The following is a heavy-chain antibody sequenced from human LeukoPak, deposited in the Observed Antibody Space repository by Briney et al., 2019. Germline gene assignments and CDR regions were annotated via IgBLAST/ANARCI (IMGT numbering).Heavy chain of an antibody. CDR2: IYYSGST. CDR3: ARLGEQWLASFDY. D-gene: IGHD6-19*01. V-gene: IGHV4-59*01. Sequence: SATLSLTCTVSGGSISSYYWSWIRQPPGKGLEWIGYIYYSGSTNYNPSLKSRVTISVDTSKNQFSPKLSSVTAADTAVYYCARLGEQWLASFDYWGQGTLVTVSS. J-gene: IGHJ4*02. CDR1: GGSISSYY.